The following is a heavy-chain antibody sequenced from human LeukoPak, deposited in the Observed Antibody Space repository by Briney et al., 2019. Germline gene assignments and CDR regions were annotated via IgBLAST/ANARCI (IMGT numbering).Heavy chain of an antibody. Sequence: KPSETLSLTCAVYGGSFSGYYWSWIRQPPGKGLEWIEEINHSGSTNYNPSLKSRVTISVDTSKNQFSLKLSSVTAADTAVYYCARYHCTSTNCGFDPWGQGTLVTVSS. CDR2: INHSGST. CDR1: GGSFSGYY. D-gene: IGHD2-2*01. V-gene: IGHV4-34*01. CDR3: ARYHCTSTNCGFDP. J-gene: IGHJ5*02.